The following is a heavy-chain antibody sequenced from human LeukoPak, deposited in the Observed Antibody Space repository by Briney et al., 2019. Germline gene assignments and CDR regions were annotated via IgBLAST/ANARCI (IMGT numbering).Heavy chain of an antibody. CDR2: IKQDGSEK. D-gene: IGHD6-13*01. J-gene: IGHJ4*02. Sequence: QPGGSLRLSCAASGFTFSSYWMSWVRQAPGKGLEWVANIKQDGSEKYYVDSVKGRFTISRDNAKNSLYLQMNSLRAEDTAVYYCARDSGGSSSCHDYWGQGTLVIVSS. CDR1: GFTFSSYW. V-gene: IGHV3-7*01. CDR3: ARDSGGSSSCHDY.